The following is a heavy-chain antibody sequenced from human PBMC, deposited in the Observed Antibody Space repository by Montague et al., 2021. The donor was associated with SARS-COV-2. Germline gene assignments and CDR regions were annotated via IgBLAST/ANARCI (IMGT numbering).Heavy chain of an antibody. J-gene: IGHJ4*02. CDR3: ARCRLRNLCDY. Sequence: SETLSLTCTVTGDSISSSTYYWGWVRQPPGKGLEWIGSFFYNGATXYNPSLKSRVTIPVDTSKNQFSLKLNSVTAADTAVYYCARCRLRNLCDYWGQGTLVTASA. D-gene: IGHD4-17*01. CDR1: GDSISSSTYY. CDR2: FFYNGAT. V-gene: IGHV4-39*01.